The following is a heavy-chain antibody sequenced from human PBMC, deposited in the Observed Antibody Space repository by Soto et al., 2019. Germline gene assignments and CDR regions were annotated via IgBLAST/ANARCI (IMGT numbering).Heavy chain of an antibody. Sequence: SVKVSCKAFGGTFSSYAISWVRQAPGQGLEWMGGIIPIFGTANYAQKFQGRVTITADESTSTAYMELSSLRSEDTAVYYCARVEYYDILTGQINWFDPWGQGTLVTVSS. J-gene: IGHJ5*02. CDR3: ARVEYYDILTGQINWFDP. CDR2: IIPIFGTA. CDR1: GGTFSSYA. D-gene: IGHD3-9*01. V-gene: IGHV1-69*13.